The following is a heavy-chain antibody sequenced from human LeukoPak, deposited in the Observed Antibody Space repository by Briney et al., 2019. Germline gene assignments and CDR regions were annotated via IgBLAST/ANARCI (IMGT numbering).Heavy chain of an antibody. CDR2: IRSKAYGGTT. Sequence: GGSLRLSCAASGFTFSSSGMSWVRQAPGKGLEWVGFIRSKAYGGTTEYAASVKGRFTISRDDSKSIAYLQMNSLKTEDTAVYYCTKNPEKQWLATENWFDPWGQGTLVTVSS. CDR3: TKNPEKQWLATENWFDP. V-gene: IGHV3-49*04. CDR1: GFTFSSSG. D-gene: IGHD6-19*01. J-gene: IGHJ5*02.